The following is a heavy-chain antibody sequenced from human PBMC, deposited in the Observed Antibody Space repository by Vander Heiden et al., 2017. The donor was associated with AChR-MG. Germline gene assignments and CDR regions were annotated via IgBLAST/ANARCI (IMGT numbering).Heavy chain of an antibody. V-gene: IGHV4-39*01. D-gene: IGHD2-15*01. Sequence: QLQLQESGPGLVKPSETLSLPCTVSGGSISSSSYYWGWIRQPPGKGLEWIGSIYYSGSTYYNPSLKSRVTISVDTSKNQFSLKLSSVTAADTAVYYCARQGYCSGGSCYLAMDYWGQGTLVTVSS. CDR3: ARQGYCSGGSCYLAMDY. CDR2: IYYSGST. J-gene: IGHJ4*02. CDR1: GGSISSSSYY.